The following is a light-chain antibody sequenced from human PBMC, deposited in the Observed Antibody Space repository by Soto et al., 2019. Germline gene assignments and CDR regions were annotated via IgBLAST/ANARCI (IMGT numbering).Light chain of an antibody. V-gene: IGKV4-1*01. CDR1: QSVLYSSNNENY. Sequence: DIVMTQSPDSLAVSLGERATINCKSSQSVLYSSNNENYLAWYQQKPGQSPKLLIYWASTRESGVPDRFSGSGSGTDFTLTISILQAEDVAVYYCQQHYSPPFTFCPGTKVDIK. J-gene: IGKJ3*01. CDR3: QQHYSPPFT. CDR2: WAS.